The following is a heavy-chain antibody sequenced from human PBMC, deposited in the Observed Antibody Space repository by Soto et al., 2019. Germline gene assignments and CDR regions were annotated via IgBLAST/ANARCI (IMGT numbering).Heavy chain of an antibody. J-gene: IGHJ4*02. CDR3: ARVYCSSTSCPLGY. D-gene: IGHD2-2*01. CDR1: GFTFSSYA. CDR2: ISYDGSNK. V-gene: IGHV3-30-3*01. Sequence: SLRLSCAASGFTFSSYAMHWVRQAPGKGLEWVAVISYDGSNKYYADSVKGRFTISRDNSKNTLYLQMNSLRAEDTAVYYCARVYCSSTSCPLGYWGQGTLVTVSS.